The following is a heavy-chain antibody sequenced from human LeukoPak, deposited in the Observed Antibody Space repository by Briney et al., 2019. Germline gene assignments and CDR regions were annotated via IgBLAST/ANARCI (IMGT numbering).Heavy chain of an antibody. J-gene: IGHJ3*01. Sequence: EGSLRLSCAVSGFTVSRNYMSWVRQAPGKGLQWVSVIYSGGSTYYADSVKGRFTISRDSSKNTLYLQMNSLRAEDTAVYYCANNWEYWGQGTMVTVSS. CDR1: GFTVSRNY. V-gene: IGHV3-66*01. CDR2: IYSGGST. CDR3: ANNWEY. D-gene: IGHD1-1*01.